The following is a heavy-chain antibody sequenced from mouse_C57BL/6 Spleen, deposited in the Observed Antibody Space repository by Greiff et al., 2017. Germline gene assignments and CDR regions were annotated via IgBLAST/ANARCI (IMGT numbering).Heavy chain of an antibody. J-gene: IGHJ3*01. V-gene: IGHV14-4*01. Sequence: VQLKESGAELVRPGASVKLSCTASGFNIKDDYMHWVKQRPEQGLEWIGWIDPENGDTEYASKFQGKATITADTSSNTAYLQLSSLTSEDTAVYYCTTRSLFAYWGQGTLVTVSA. CDR1: GFNIKDDY. CDR3: TTRSLFAY. CDR2: IDPENGDT.